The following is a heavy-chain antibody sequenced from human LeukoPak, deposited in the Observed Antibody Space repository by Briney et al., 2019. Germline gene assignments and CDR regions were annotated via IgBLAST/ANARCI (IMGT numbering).Heavy chain of an antibody. CDR3: ARGLPPLGAVA. Sequence: SETLSLTCAVYGGSFSDYCWSWIRQPPGKGLEWIGEINHSGSTNYNPSLKSRVTISVDTSKNQFSLKLSSVTAADTAVYYCARGLPPLGAVAWGQGTLVTVSS. CDR2: INHSGST. CDR1: GGSFSDYC. D-gene: IGHD1-26*01. J-gene: IGHJ4*02. V-gene: IGHV4-34*01.